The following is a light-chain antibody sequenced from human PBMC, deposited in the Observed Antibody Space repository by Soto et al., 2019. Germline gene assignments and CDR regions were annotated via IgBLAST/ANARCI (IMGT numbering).Light chain of an antibody. CDR1: SSNIGNHY. CDR3: AAWDDSLSGYV. J-gene: IGLJ1*01. CDR2: RNN. Sequence: QPVLTQPPSASGTPGQRVTISCSGSSSNIGNHYVYWYQHLPGTAPKLLIYRNNQRPSGVPDRFSGSHSGTSGSLAISGLRSEDEADYYCAAWDDSLSGYVFGTGTKVTVL. V-gene: IGLV1-47*01.